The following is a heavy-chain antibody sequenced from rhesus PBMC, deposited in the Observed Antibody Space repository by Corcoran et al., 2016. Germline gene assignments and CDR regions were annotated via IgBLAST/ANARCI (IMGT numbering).Heavy chain of an antibody. J-gene: IGHJ5-1*01. D-gene: IGHD3-3*01. CDR3: ARNYNFWSGYYGLDV. V-gene: IGHV4-76*01. CDR1: GGPISGGYD. CDR2: IFGSSGST. Sequence: QVQLQESVPGLVKPSETLSLTCAVSGGPISGGYDWRWIRQPPGKGLEWIGDIFGSSGSTNQNPCLKNRVTFSKDTSENQFSLKLSSVTAADTAVYYCARNYNFWSGYYGLDVWGPGVLVTVSS.